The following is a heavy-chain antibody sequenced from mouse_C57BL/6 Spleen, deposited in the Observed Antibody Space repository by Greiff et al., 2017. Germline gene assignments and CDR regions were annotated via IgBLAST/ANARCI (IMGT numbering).Heavy chain of an antibody. CDR2: IYPGDGDT. Sequence: QVQLQQSGPELVKPGASVKISCKASGYAFSSSWMNWVKQRPGKGLEWIGRIYPGDGDTNYNGKFKGKATLTADKSSSPAYMQLSSRTSEDSAVYFCARGGLRIWYFDVWGTGTTVTVSS. CDR1: GYAFSSSW. J-gene: IGHJ1*03. D-gene: IGHD2-4*01. CDR3: ARGGLRIWYFDV. V-gene: IGHV1-82*01.